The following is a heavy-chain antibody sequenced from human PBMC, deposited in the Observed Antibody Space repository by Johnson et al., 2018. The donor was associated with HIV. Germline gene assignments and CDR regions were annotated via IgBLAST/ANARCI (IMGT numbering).Heavy chain of an antibody. CDR2: ISYDGSNK. Sequence: QVQLVESGGGVVQPGRSLRLSCAASGFTFSSYAMHWVRQAPGKGLEWVAVISYDGSNKYDADSVKGRFTIPRDNSKNTLYLQMNSLRVEDTAVFYCARARAGAFDIWGQGTVVTVSS. J-gene: IGHJ3*02. D-gene: IGHD6-19*01. CDR1: GFTFSSYA. V-gene: IGHV3-30*04. CDR3: ARARAGAFDI.